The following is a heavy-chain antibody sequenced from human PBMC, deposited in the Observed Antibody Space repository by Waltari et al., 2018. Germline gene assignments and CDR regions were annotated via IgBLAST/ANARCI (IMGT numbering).Heavy chain of an antibody. CDR3: ARARVVVITYYYYYYGMDV. V-gene: IGHV1-69*02. CDR2: IIPILGIA. CDR1: GGTFSSYT. D-gene: IGHD3-22*01. Sequence: QVQLVQSGAEVKKPGSSVKVSCKASGGTFSSYTISWVRQAPGQGLEWMGRIIPILGIANYAQKFQGRLTITADKSTSTAYMELSSLRSEDTAVYYCARARVVVITYYYYYYGMDVWGQGTTVTVSS. J-gene: IGHJ6*02.